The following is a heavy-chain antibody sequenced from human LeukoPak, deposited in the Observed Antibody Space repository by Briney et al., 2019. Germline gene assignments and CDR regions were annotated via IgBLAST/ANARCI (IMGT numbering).Heavy chain of an antibody. CDR3: VRDGGVSGYDLLDY. J-gene: IGHJ4*02. CDR1: GFTFSSYW. CDR2: IRQDGSVQ. Sequence: GGSLRLSCAASGFTFSSYWMSWVRQAPGKGLEWVANIRQDGSVQNYVDSVKGRFTISRDNPKNSVYLQMSSLRAEDTAVYYCVRDGGVSGYDLLDYWGQGTLVTVSS. D-gene: IGHD5-12*01. V-gene: IGHV3-7*01.